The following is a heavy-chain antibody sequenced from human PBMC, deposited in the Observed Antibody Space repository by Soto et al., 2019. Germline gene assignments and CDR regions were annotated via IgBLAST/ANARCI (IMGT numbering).Heavy chain of an antibody. CDR2: TRNKANSYTT. J-gene: IGHJ6*03. CDR3: ARDGAYYDFGTGHYYYYYMDV. Sequence: EVQLVESGGGLVQPGGSLRLSCAASGFTFSDYYMDWVRQAPGKGLEWVGRTRNKANSYTTEYAASVKGRFTISRDDSKNSLYLQMNSLKSEDTAVYYCARDGAYYDFGTGHYYYYYMDVWGNGTTVTVSS. D-gene: IGHD3-3*01. CDR1: GFTFSDYY. V-gene: IGHV3-72*01.